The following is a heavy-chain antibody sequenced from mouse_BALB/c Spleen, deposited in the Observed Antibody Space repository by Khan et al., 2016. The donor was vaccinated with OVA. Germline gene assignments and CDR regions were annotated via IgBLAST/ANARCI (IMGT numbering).Heavy chain of an antibody. CDR2: IWSDGST. CDR1: GFSLTNYG. J-gene: IGHJ4*01. D-gene: IGHD2-10*01. CDR3: ARQPYYHYNVMDY. Sequence: QVQLKQSGPGLVAPSQSLSITCTISGFSLTNYGVHWVRQPPGKGLEWLVVIWSDGSTTYNSALKSRRTINKDNSKSQVFLKMNSLQTDDTAMYFCARQPYYHYNVMDYWGQGTSVTVSS. V-gene: IGHV2-6-1*01.